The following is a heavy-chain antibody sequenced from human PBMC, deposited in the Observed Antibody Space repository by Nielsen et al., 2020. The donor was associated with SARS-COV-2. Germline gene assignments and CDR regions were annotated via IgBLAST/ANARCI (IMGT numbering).Heavy chain of an antibody. CDR2: ASYDGSNT. CDR3: ARDSNGMDV. Sequence: GESLKISCIASGFTLSDYPMHWVRQAPGTGLEWVASASYDGSNTNYAASVRGRFTISKDNSNNMLYLQMNRLRPEDTAVYYCARDSNGMDVWGRGTTVTVSS. V-gene: IGHV3-30*01. J-gene: IGHJ6*02. CDR1: GFTLSDYP.